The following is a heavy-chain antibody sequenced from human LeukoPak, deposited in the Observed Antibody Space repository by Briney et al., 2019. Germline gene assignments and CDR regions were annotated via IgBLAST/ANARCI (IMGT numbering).Heavy chain of an antibody. CDR3: AKEKIWGIFDY. CDR1: GYTFTSYD. CDR2: MSPNSGNT. V-gene: IGHV1-8*03. Sequence: ASVTVSCKASGYTFTSYDINWVRQAPGQGLEWMGWMSPNSGNTGYAQKFQGRVTITRTTSISTAYMELSSLRSEDTAVYYCAKEKIWGIFDYWGQGTLVTVSS. J-gene: IGHJ4*02. D-gene: IGHD6-13*01.